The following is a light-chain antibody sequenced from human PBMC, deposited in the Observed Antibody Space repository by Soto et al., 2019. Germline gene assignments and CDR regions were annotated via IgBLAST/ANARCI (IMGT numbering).Light chain of an antibody. CDR3: SSFTGSNYV. CDR2: DVT. V-gene: IGLV2-14*01. Sequence: QSVLTQPASVSGSPGQSITISCTGTSSDVGGYNYVSWYQQHPVKAPKLMIYDVTNRPSGVSDRFSGSKSGNTASLTISGLQAEDEADYYCSSFTGSNYVFGTGTKVTVL. CDR1: SSDVGGYNY. J-gene: IGLJ1*01.